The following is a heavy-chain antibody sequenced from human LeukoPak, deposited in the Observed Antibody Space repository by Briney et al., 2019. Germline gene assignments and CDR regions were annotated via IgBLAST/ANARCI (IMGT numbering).Heavy chain of an antibody. D-gene: IGHD2/OR15-2a*01. CDR2: IRQDGSEQ. CDR1: GFTFSTYW. V-gene: IGHV3-7*01. J-gene: IGHJ6*03. Sequence: GGSLRLSCAASGFTFSTYWMSWVRQAPGKGLEWVANIRQDGSEQYYVDSVKGRFTISRDNAKHSLFLQMNSLRAEDTAVYYCARVAVIYYYYMEVWGRGTTVTVSS. CDR3: ARVAVIYYYYMEV.